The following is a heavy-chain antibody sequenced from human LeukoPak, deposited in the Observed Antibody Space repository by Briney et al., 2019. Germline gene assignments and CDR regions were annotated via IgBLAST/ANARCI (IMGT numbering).Heavy chain of an antibody. CDR1: GFTFSSYW. Sequence: GGSLRLSCAASGFTFSSYWMHWVRQAPGKGLVWVSRINSDGSSTSYADYVKGRFTISRDNAKNTLYLQMNSLRAEDTAVYYCARRGIAAPRDYYYYMDVWGKGTTVTVSS. D-gene: IGHD6-13*01. CDR2: INSDGSST. V-gene: IGHV3-74*01. CDR3: ARRGIAAPRDYYYYMDV. J-gene: IGHJ6*03.